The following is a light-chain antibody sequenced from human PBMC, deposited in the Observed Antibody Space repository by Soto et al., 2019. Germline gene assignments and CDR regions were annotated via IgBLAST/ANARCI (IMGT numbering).Light chain of an antibody. CDR3: SSYTSSKTWV. V-gene: IGLV2-11*01. CDR2: DVS. J-gene: IGLJ3*02. CDR1: SSDVGGYNY. Sequence: QSALTQPRSVSGSPGQSVTISCTGTSSDVGGYNYVSWYQQYSGKAPKVMIYDVSKRPSGVPDRFSGSKSGNTASLTISGLQAEDEADYYCSSYTSSKTWVFGGGTKVTVL.